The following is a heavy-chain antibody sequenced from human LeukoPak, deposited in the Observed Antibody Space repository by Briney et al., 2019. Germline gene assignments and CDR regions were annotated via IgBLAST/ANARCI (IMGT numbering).Heavy chain of an antibody. Sequence: GGSLRLSCAASGFTFDDYGMSWVRQAPGKGLEWVSSISTSSSYIHYADSVKGRFTISRDNAKNSLYLQMNSLRVEDTAVYYCARRRSSWENYYYMDVWGKGTTVTVSS. CDR1: GFTFDDYG. V-gene: IGHV3-21*01. D-gene: IGHD6-13*01. J-gene: IGHJ6*03. CDR2: ISTSSSYI. CDR3: ARRRSSWENYYYMDV.